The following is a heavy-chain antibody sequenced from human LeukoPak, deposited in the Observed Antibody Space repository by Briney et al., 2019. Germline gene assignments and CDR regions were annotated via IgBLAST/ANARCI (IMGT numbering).Heavy chain of an antibody. D-gene: IGHD4-23*01. CDR2: IIPIFGTA. CDR3: ARGPIDGGNPQGYMDV. V-gene: IGHV1-69*05. CDR1: GGTFSSYA. J-gene: IGHJ6*03. Sequence: SVKVSCKASGGTFSSYAISWVRQAPGQGLEWMGRIIPIFGTANYAQKFQGRATITTDESTSTAYMELSSLRSEDTAVYYCARGPIDGGNPQGYMDVWGKGTTVTVSS.